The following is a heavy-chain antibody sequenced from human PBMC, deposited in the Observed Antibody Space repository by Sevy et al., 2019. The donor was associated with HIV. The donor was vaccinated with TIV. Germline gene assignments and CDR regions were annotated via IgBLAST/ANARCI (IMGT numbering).Heavy chain of an antibody. CDR1: GFTFSSYS. D-gene: IGHD2-2*01. V-gene: IGHV3-48*02. CDR2: ISSSSSTI. CDR3: ARDGSTSYNELYYYYGMDV. J-gene: IGHJ6*02. Sequence: GGSLRLSCAASGFTFSSYSMNWVRQAPGKGLEWVSYISSSSSTIYYADSVEGRFTISRDNAKNSLYLQMNSLRDEDTAVYYCARDGSTSYNELYYYYGMDVWGQGTTVTVSS.